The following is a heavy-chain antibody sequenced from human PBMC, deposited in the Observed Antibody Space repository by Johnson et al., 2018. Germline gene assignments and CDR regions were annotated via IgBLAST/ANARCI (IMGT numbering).Heavy chain of an antibody. CDR3: AKVTYQYDSGRFQNAVDI. J-gene: IGHJ3*02. D-gene: IGHD3-22*01. Sequence: EVQLVETGGGLVKPGRSLRLSCVTSGFIFEDYAMHWIRQVPGKGPEWVSGISWNSGNIGYADAVKGRFTISRDNAKTSLFLQMNSLRREDTALYYCAKVTYQYDSGRFQNAVDIWGQGTMVTVSS. CDR2: ISWNSGNI. V-gene: IGHV3-9*01. CDR1: GFIFEDYA.